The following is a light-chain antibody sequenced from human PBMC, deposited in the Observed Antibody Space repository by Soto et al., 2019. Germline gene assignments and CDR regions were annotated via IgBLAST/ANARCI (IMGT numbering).Light chain of an antibody. CDR2: EVT. CDR1: SSDIGRYNY. V-gene: IGLV2-14*01. J-gene: IGLJ1*01. Sequence: QSVLTQPASVSGSPGQSITISSTGTSSDIGRYNYISWYQQHPGRAPKLIFYEVTNRPSGISNRFSGAKTDYTASLTISGLQAEDEANYYCSSYTPTTTYVFGTGSKVTGL. CDR3: SSYTPTTTYV.